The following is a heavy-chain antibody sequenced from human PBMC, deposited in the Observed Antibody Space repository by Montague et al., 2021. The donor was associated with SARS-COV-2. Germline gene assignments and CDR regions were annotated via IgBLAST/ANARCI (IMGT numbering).Heavy chain of an antibody. CDR2: IYWNGDK. CDR1: GFSLRSDDAG. D-gene: IGHD3-10*01. J-gene: IGHJ4*02. Sequence: PALVKPTQTPTLTCTFSGFSLRSDDAGVAWFRQSPGQALEWLAVIYWNGDKRYSPSLQRRLTITKDTSENQVVLTMTNMDPVGTATYYCAHRGMIRGLIFDYWGQGTLVTVSS. V-gene: IGHV2-5*01. CDR3: AHRGMIRGLIFDY.